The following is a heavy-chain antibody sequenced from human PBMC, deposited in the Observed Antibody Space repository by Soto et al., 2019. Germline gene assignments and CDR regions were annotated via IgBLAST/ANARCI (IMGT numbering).Heavy chain of an antibody. CDR2: VHYSGVT. CDR3: AREESGSEIPNRAFDS. V-gene: IGHV4-59*01. Sequence: QVELQESGPGLVKPSEILSLTCSVSGGSINSFYWSWIRQSPGRGLEWIGYVHYSGVTKYNPSLSSRVTMSVDTSKNVFYLSLRSVIAADTAVYFCAREESGSEIPNRAFDSWGQGTTVIVSS. D-gene: IGHD3-10*01. J-gene: IGHJ3*01. CDR1: GGSINSFY.